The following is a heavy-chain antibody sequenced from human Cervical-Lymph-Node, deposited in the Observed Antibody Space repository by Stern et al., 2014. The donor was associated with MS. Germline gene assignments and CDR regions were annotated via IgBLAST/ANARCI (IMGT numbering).Heavy chain of an antibody. D-gene: IGHD3-10*01. J-gene: IGHJ6*02. V-gene: IGHV1-3*01. CDR3: AISTVVGGMDV. Sequence: QVPLVQSGAEVKKPGASVKVSCKASGYTFTSYAMHWVRQAPGQRLECMGWINAGNGNTKYSQKFQGRVTITRDTSASTAYMELSSLRSEDTAVYYCAISTVVGGMDVWGQGTTVTVSS. CDR2: INAGNGNT. CDR1: GYTFTSYA.